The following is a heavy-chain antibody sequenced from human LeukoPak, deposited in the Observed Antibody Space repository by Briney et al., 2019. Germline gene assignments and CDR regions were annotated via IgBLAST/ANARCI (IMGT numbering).Heavy chain of an antibody. J-gene: IGHJ6*03. CDR2: IIPIFGTA. CDR1: GGTFSSYA. Sequence: SVKVSCKASGGTFSSYAISWVRQAPGQGLEWMGRIIPIFGTANYAQKFQGRVTITTDESTSTAYMEPSSLRSDDTAVYYCARDSTGYSSGWYPYYYYYYMDVWGKGTTVTVSS. V-gene: IGHV1-69*05. CDR3: ARDSTGYSSGWYPYYYYYYMDV. D-gene: IGHD6-19*01.